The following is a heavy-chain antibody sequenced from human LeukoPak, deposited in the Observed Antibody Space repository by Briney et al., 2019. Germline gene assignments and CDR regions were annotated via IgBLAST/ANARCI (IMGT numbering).Heavy chain of an antibody. CDR3: AGASYDSSGVH. Sequence: SQTLSLTCTVSGGSISSGDYYWSWIRQPAGKGLEWIGRIYTSGSTNYNPSLKSRVTMSVDTSKNQFSLKLSSVAAADTAVYYCAGASYDSSGVHWGQGTLVTVSS. CDR1: GGSISSGDYY. D-gene: IGHD3-22*01. V-gene: IGHV4-61*02. CDR2: IYTSGST. J-gene: IGHJ4*02.